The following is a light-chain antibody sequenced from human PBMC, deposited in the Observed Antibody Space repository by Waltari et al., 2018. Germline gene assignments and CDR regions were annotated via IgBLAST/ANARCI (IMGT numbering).Light chain of an antibody. CDR3: QQTYSAPLS. CDR1: QSVGNY. J-gene: IGKJ4*01. V-gene: IGKV1-39*01. CDR2: AAS. Sequence: IQMTQSPSSLSASVGDRVTITCRASQSVGNYVNWYQHRPGQAPKVLIYAASTLQGGVPSRFRCSGSGTVFTLTINSLQPEDLSIYYCQQTYSAPLSFGGGTKVEMK.